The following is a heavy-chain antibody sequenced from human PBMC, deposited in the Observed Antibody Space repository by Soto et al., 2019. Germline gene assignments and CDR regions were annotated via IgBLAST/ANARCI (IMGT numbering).Heavy chain of an antibody. V-gene: IGHV1-58*02. CDR2: IVVGSGNT. D-gene: IGHD6-13*01. CDR1: GFTFTSSA. J-gene: IGHJ6*02. Sequence: GASVKVSCKASGFTFTSSAMQWVRQARGQRLEWIGWIVVGSGNTNYAQKFQERVTITRDMSTSTAYMELSSLKASDTAMYYCARTSAAGKYYYGMDVWGQGTTVTVSS. CDR3: ARTSAAGKYYYGMDV.